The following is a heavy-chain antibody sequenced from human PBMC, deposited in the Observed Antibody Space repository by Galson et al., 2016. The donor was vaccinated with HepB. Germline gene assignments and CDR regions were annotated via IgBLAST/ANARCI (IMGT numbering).Heavy chain of an antibody. CDR1: GYGFTRYL. D-gene: IGHD3-22*01. CDR3: AGGAKPIVYLDDGRGDLDY. Sequence: SVKVSCKASGYGFTRYLTHWVRQAPGQRLEWMGWINAGNGDTMYSEKFRDRITITRDTSETTAYLELSSLRSEDTAVYYCAGGAKPIVYLDDGRGDLDYWGQGTLVTVSS. J-gene: IGHJ4*02. V-gene: IGHV1-3*01. CDR2: INAGNGDT.